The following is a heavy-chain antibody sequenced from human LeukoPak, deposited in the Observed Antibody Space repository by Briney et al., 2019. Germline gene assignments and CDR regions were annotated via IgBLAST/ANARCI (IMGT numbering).Heavy chain of an antibody. V-gene: IGHV3-15*01. CDR1: GLTLSNAW. Sequence: GGSLRLSCAASGLTLSNAWMSWVRQAPGKGLEWVGRVKSTTDGGTTDYVAPAKGRFTISRNDSKNTLYLQMNSLKTEDTAVYYCTTGGRSGYWGQGTLVTVSS. CDR2: VKSTTDGGTT. J-gene: IGHJ4*02. CDR3: TTGGRSGY. D-gene: IGHD3-10*01.